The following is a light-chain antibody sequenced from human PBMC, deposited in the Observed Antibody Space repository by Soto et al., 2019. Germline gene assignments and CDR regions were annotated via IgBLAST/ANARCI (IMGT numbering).Light chain of an antibody. CDR1: QSISTY. Sequence: EIVLTQSPATLSLSPGESATLSCRASQSISTYLAWYQQKPGQAPRLLIYDASKRITGIPARFSGSGSGTDFTLTISSLEPEDFAVYDCQQRFNWPRTFGQGTKVDIK. V-gene: IGKV3-11*01. J-gene: IGKJ1*01. CDR3: QQRFNWPRT. CDR2: DAS.